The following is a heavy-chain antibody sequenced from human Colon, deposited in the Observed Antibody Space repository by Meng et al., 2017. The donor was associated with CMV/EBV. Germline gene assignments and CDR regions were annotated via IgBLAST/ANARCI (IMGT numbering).Heavy chain of an antibody. CDR2: IFYDGTT. V-gene: IGHV4-39*07. Sequence: SETLSLTCTVSGGSTSSRSSYWGWIRQPPGKGLEWIGNIFYDGTTYYNPSLQSRVSVSLDTSRNQFSLKLTSVTAADTAVYYCTQAGLAGDYFDYWGQGALVTVSS. D-gene: IGHD6-13*01. CDR1: GGSTSSRSSY. CDR3: TQAGLAGDYFDY. J-gene: IGHJ4*02.